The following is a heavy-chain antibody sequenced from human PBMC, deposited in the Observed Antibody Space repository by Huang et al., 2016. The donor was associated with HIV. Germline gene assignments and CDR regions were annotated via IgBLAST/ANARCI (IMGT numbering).Heavy chain of an antibody. CDR3: ARASEYEEDFDY. V-gene: IGHV3-48*01. Sequence: EVQLVEYGGGLVQPGGSLRLSCVGSGFSFSDFSMSWVRQVPGKGPEWLSYITSASSTTFYADSVKGLFTISRDNAHNSLYLQMDSLRADDTAVYYCARASEYEEDFDYWGQGTLVTVSS. CDR2: ITSASSTT. J-gene: IGHJ4*02. CDR1: GFSFSDFS. D-gene: IGHD3-16*01.